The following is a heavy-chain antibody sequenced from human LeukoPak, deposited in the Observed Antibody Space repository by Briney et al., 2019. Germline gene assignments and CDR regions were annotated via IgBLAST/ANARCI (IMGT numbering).Heavy chain of an antibody. CDR1: GGTFSSYA. Sequence: GASVKVSCKASGGTFSSYAISWVRQAPGQGLEWMGGIIPIFGTANYAQKFQGRVTITADESTSTAYMELSSLRSGDTAVYYCARGYCSSTSCYGSYYFDYWGQGTLVTVSS. CDR3: ARGYCSSTSCYGSYYFDY. J-gene: IGHJ4*02. V-gene: IGHV1-69*13. CDR2: IIPIFGTA. D-gene: IGHD2-2*01.